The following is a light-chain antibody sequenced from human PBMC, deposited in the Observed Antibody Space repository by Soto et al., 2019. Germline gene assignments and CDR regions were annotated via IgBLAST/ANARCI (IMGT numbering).Light chain of an antibody. J-gene: IGLJ1*01. CDR1: SSDVGSYNF. CDR3: CADSGRSPHD. CDR2: EVS. V-gene: IGLV2-23*02. Sequence: QSVLTQPASVSGSPGQSITISCTRTSSDVGSYNFVSWYQQHPGEVPNVMIYEVSKRPSGVSDRFSGSKSGNTASLTISGLQAEDEADYYSCADSGRSPHDFGTGTKVTV.